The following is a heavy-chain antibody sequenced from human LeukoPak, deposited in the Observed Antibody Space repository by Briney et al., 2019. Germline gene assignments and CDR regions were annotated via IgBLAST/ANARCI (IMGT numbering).Heavy chain of an antibody. CDR2: ITGSGGTT. V-gene: IGHV3-23*01. CDR3: AKMQGYFDY. CDR1: GFTFISYA. J-gene: IGHJ4*02. Sequence: GGSLRLSCAASGFTFISYAMSWVRQAPGKGLAWVSAITGSGGTTYYADFVKGRFTISRDNSKNTLYLQMNGLRVEDTAVYYCAKMQGYFDYWGQGTLVTVSS.